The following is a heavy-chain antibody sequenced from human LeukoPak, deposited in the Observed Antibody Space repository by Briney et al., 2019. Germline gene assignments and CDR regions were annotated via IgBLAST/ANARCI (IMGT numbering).Heavy chain of an antibody. CDR3: ARDGAEYYDLWSGVYTGCYYYYMDV. D-gene: IGHD3-3*01. CDR1: GFSFSSYS. CDR2: VSSSGGFI. Sequence: GGSLRLSCAASGFSFSSYSMNWVRQAPGKGLEWVSSVSSSGGFIYYADSVKGRFTISRDNAKNSLYLQMNSLRAEDTAVYYCARDGAEYYDLWSGVYTGCYYYYMDVWGKGTAVTVSS. J-gene: IGHJ6*03. V-gene: IGHV3-21*01.